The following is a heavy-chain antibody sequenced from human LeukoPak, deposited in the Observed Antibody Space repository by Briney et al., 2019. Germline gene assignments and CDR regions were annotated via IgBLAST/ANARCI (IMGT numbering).Heavy chain of an antibody. D-gene: IGHD3-3*01. CDR1: GGSLSHYY. CDR2: IYYSGTT. V-gene: IGHV4-59*12. CDR3: AREMEGGSYYDFWSGYYMDV. J-gene: IGHJ6*03. Sequence: SETLSLTCTVSGGSLSHYYWSWIRQPPGKTLEWIGYIYYSGTTTNYNPSLKSRVTISVDTSKNQFSLKLSSVTAADTAVYYCAREMEGGSYYDFWSGYYMDVWGKGATVTVSS.